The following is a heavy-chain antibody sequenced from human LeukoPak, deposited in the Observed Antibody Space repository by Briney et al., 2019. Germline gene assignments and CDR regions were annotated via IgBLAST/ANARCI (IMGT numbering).Heavy chain of an antibody. Sequence: GRSLRLSCVASAFTFRSYGMHWVRQAPGKGLEWVAVISYDGSGQYYADSLKGRFTISRDNAKNSLYLQMNSLRAEDTALYYCAKGQYDYGDYSDYWGQGTLVTVSS. CDR2: ISYDGSGQ. CDR3: AKGQYDYGDYSDY. CDR1: AFTFRSYG. J-gene: IGHJ4*02. D-gene: IGHD4-17*01. V-gene: IGHV3-30*18.